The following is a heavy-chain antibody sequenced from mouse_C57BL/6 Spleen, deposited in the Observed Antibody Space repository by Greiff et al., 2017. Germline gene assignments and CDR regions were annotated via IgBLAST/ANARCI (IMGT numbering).Heavy chain of an antibody. CDR3: ARVIYYDDVGDAMDY. J-gene: IGHJ4*01. CDR2: IYPGSGST. Sequence: QVQLQQPGAELVKPGASVKMSCKASGYTFTSYWITWVKQRPGQGLEWIGDIYPGSGSTNYNEKFKSKATLTVDTSCSTAYMQLSSLTSEDSAVYYCARVIYYDDVGDAMDYWGQGTSGTVSS. V-gene: IGHV1-55*01. CDR1: GYTFTSYW. D-gene: IGHD2-4*01.